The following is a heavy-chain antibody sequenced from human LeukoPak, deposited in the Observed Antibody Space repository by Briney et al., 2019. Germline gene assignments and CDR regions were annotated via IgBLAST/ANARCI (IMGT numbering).Heavy chain of an antibody. V-gene: IGHV4-59*08. CDR3: ARCSHPDDYGMDV. Sequence: PSETLSLTCAVYGGSFSGYYRSWIRQPPGKGLEWIGYIYYSGSANYNSSLKSRVTISVDTSKNQFSLKLSSVTAADTAVYYCARCSHPDDYGMDVWGQGTTVTVSS. D-gene: IGHD3-10*02. J-gene: IGHJ6*02. CDR2: IYYSGSA. CDR1: GGSFSGYY.